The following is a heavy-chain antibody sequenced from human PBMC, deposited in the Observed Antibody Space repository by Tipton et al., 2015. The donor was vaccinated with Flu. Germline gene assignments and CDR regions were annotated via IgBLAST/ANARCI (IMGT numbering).Heavy chain of an antibody. D-gene: IGHD2-15*01. J-gene: IGHJ5*02. V-gene: IGHV3-53*01. Sequence: SLRLSCAASGFTVSSNYMSWVRQAPGKGLQWVSVIYAGGSTFYTDSVKGRFTISRDNSKNTVYLHMNSLRAEDTAVYYCARQVESATDWFDPWGQGTLVTVSS. CDR3: ARQVESATDWFDP. CDR2: IYAGGST. CDR1: GFTVSSNY.